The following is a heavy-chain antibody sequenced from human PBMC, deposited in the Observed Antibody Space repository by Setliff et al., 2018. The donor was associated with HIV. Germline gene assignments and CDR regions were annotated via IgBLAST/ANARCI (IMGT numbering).Heavy chain of an antibody. D-gene: IGHD1-1*01. V-gene: IGHV4-4*08. J-gene: IGHJ5*02. CDR3: SRAAYDAVDWLDP. CDR1: SESIVSYY. CDR2: IHTSGRT. Sequence: SETLSLTCAVSSESIVSYYWNWIRQPPGRGLEWIGYIHTSGRTKYNPSLKSRLTILVDTSKKQFSLRLTSVTAAYTAVYYCSRAAYDAVDWLDPWGQGTLVTVSS.